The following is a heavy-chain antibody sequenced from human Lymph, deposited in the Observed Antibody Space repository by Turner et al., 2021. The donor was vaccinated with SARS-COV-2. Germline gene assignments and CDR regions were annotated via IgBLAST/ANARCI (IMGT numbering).Heavy chain of an antibody. J-gene: IGHJ4*02. Sequence: VQLVQSGAEVKKPGASLKISCKGSGYCFTTYWIGWVRQMPGKGLEWMGIIYPCDSDTRYSPSFKGKVTISVDKSISTAYLQWSSLKASDTAMYYCARREWGGSLGHIDYWGQGTLVTVSS. V-gene: IGHV5-51*01. CDR2: IYPCDSDT. CDR3: ARREWGGSLGHIDY. CDR1: GYCFTTYW. D-gene: IGHD3-3*01.